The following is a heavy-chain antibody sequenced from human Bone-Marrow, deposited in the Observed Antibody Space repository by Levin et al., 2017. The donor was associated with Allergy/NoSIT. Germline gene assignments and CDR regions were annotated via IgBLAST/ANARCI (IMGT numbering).Heavy chain of an antibody. CDR3: AVRAGYYGDYLGFGY. CDR1: GFTFSSYG. D-gene: IGHD4-17*01. J-gene: IGHJ4*02. V-gene: IGHV3-30*03. Sequence: GGSLRLSCAASGFTFSSYGMHWVRQAPGKGLEWVAVISYDGSNKYYADSVKGRFTISRDNSKNTLYLQMNSLRAEDTAVYYCAVRAGYYGDYLGFGYWGQGTLVTVSS. CDR2: ISYDGSNK.